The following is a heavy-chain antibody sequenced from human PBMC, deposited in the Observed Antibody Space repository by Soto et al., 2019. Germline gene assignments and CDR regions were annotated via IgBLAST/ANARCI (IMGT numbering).Heavy chain of an antibody. V-gene: IGHV4-34*01. CDR3: ARVRDWFDP. CDR2: IDHSGYT. D-gene: IGHD3-3*01. CDR1: GGSFSGYY. J-gene: IGHJ5*02. Sequence: ETLSLTCAVSGGSFSGYYWNWVRQPPGKGLEWIGEIDHSGYTNYNPSLKSRVTISVDTSKNQFSLRLTSVTAADTAVYYCARVRDWFDPWGPGTLVTVSS.